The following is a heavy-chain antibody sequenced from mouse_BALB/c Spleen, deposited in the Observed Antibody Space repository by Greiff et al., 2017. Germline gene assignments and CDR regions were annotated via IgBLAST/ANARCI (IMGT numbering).Heavy chain of an antibody. CDR3: NAAGGSSYDWYFDV. CDR1: GFNIKDYY. CDR2: IDPENGDT. V-gene: IGHV14-4*02. Sequence: VQLKQSGAELVRSGASVKLSCTASGFNIKDYYMHWVKQRPEQGLEWIGWIDPENGDTEYAPKFQGKATMTADTSSNTAYLQLSSLTSEDTAVYYCNAAGGSSYDWYFDVWGAGTTVTVSS. J-gene: IGHJ1*01. D-gene: IGHD1-1*01.